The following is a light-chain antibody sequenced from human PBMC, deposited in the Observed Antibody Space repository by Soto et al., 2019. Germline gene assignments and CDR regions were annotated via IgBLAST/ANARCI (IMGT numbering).Light chain of an antibody. CDR3: QQSYSTPRT. J-gene: IGKJ4*01. V-gene: IGKV1-39*01. Sequence: DIQMTQSPYSLSASVGDRVTITCRASQSISSYLNWYQQKPGKAPKLLIYAASSLQSGVPSRFSGSGSGTDFTLTISSLQPEDFAPYYCQQSYSTPRTFGGGTKVEIK. CDR1: QSISSY. CDR2: AAS.